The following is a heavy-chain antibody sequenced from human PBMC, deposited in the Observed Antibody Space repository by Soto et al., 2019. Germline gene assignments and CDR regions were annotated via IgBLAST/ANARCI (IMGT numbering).Heavy chain of an antibody. CDR1: GFTFDDYA. V-gene: IGHV3-9*01. CDR2: ISWNSGSI. D-gene: IGHD1-1*01. CDR3: AKDKRETLEDSFFDY. Sequence: EVQLVESGGGLVQPGRSLRLSCAASGFTFDDYAMHWVRQAPGKGLEWVSGISWNSGSIGYADSVKGRFTISRDNAKNSLYQQMNSLRAEDTALYYCAKDKRETLEDSFFDYWGQGTLVTVSS. J-gene: IGHJ4*02.